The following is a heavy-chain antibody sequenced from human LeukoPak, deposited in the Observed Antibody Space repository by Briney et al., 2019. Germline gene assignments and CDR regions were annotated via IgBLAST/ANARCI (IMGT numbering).Heavy chain of an antibody. CDR2: IYSGGST. J-gene: IGHJ3*02. V-gene: IGHV3-53*01. D-gene: IGHD3-22*01. CDR3: ARDRRGFYDSSGLDAFDI. Sequence: GGSLRLSCAASGFTVSSNYMSWVRQAPGKGLEWVPVIYSGGSTYYADSVKGRFTISRDNSKNTLYLQMNSLRAEDTAVYYCARDRRGFYDSSGLDAFDIWGQGTMVTVSS. CDR1: GFTVSSNY.